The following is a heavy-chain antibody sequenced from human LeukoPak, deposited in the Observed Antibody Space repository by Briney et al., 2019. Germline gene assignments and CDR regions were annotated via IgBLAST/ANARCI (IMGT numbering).Heavy chain of an antibody. V-gene: IGHV5-51*01. CDR2: IYPGDSDT. J-gene: IGHJ4*02. CDR1: GYSFTSYW. D-gene: IGHD3-22*01. CDR3: ARVPDRSGYFYYFDF. Sequence: HGESLKISCKGSGYSFTSYWIGWVRQMPGKGLEWMGVIYPGDSDTRYSPSFQGQVTISADKSTSTAYLQWSSLKASDTAMFYCARVPDRSGYFYYFDFWGQGTLVTVSA.